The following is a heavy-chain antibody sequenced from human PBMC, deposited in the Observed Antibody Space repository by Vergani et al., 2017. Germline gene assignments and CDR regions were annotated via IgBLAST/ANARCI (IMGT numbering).Heavy chain of an antibody. V-gene: IGHV4-38-2*02. CDR3: ARQKDYYMDV. CDR1: GYSISSGYY. CDR2: IYYSGTT. Sequence: QLLLQDSGPGQVKPSETLSLTCTVSGYSISSGYYWGWIRQPPGKGLDWIGYIYYSGTTYYNPSLESRLTISLDTSENHLSLKLTSVTAADTAVYYCARQKDYYMDVWGPGTTVTVSS. J-gene: IGHJ6*03.